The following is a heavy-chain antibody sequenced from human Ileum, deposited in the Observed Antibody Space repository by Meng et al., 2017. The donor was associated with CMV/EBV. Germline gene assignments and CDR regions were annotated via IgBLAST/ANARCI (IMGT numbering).Heavy chain of an antibody. CDR2: IYHSGST. V-gene: IGHV4-38-2*02. CDR1: GYSISSGYY. CDR3: ARDPRAEVVVPASKNWFDS. J-gene: IGHJ5*01. D-gene: IGHD2-2*01. Sequence: GSLRLSCTVSGYSISSGYYWGWIRQPPGKGLEWIGSIYHSGSTYYNPSLKSRVTISVDTSKNQFSLKLSSVTAADTAVYYCARDPRAEVVVPASKNWFDSWGQGTLVTVSS.